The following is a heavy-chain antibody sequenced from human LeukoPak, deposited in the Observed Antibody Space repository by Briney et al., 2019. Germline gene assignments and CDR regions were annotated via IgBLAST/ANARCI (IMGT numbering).Heavy chain of an antibody. D-gene: IGHD3-10*01. CDR1: GFTFSSYA. V-gene: IGHV3-30*04. CDR2: ISYDGSNK. Sequence: GGSLRLSCAASGFTFSSYAMHWVRQAPGKGLEWVAVISYDGSNKYYADSVKGRFTISRDNSKNTLYLQMNSLRAEDTAVYYCARALMVRGVISGYWGQGTLVTVSS. CDR3: ARALMVRGVISGY. J-gene: IGHJ4*02.